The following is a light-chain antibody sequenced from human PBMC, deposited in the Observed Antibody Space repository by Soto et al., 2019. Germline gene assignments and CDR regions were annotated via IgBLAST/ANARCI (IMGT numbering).Light chain of an antibody. V-gene: IGKV4-1*01. CDR3: QQYYNTPLT. CDR1: QSVLYSPNNKNY. Sequence: DIVMTQSPDSLAVSLGERATINCKSSQSVLYSPNNKNYLAWYQHKPGQPPKMLIYWASIRESGVPDRFSGSGSGTDFTLTISGLQAEDVAVYYCQQYYNTPLTFGGGTKVDIK. CDR2: WAS. J-gene: IGKJ4*01.